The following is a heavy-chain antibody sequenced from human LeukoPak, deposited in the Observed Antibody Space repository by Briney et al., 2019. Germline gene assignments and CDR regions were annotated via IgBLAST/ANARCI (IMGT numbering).Heavy chain of an antibody. CDR2: ISSSGSTI. CDR1: GFTFSDYY. CDR3: ARLRRIAAAGFDY. D-gene: IGHD6-13*01. J-gene: IGHJ4*02. V-gene: IGHV3-11*04. Sequence: GGSLRLSCAASGFTFSDYYMSWIRQAPGEGLEWVSYISSSGSTIYYADSVKGRFTISRDNAKNSLYLQMNSLRAEDTAVYYCARLRRIAAAGFDYRGQGTLVTVSS.